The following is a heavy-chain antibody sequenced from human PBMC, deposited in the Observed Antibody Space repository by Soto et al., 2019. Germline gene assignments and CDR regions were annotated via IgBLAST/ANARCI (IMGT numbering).Heavy chain of an antibody. J-gene: IGHJ3*02. CDR1: GFTFSSYW. CDR2: IKQDGSEK. Sequence: PGGSLRLSCAASGFTFSSYWMSWVRQAPGKGLEWVANIKQDGSEKYYVDSVKGRFTISRDNAKNSLYLQMNSLRAEDTAVYYCARLVFIDIVLMVYGNAFDIWGQGXMVTVSS. CDR3: ARLVFIDIVLMVYGNAFDI. D-gene: IGHD2-8*01. V-gene: IGHV3-7*03.